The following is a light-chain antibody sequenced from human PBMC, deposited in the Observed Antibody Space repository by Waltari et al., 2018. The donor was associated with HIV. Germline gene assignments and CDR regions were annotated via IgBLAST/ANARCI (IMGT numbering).Light chain of an antibody. Sequence: QSLLAQPRSVSGTPGQRVNISCSGSNSNVRNNYVYWYQQVPGVAPKLLIYRNNTRPSGVPDRFSGSKSGTSASLAISGLRTEDEGDDYCAAWDDRLSGRLFGGGTKVPVL. V-gene: IGLV1-47*01. J-gene: IGLJ2*01. CDR2: RNN. CDR3: AAWDDRLSGRL. CDR1: NSNVRNNY.